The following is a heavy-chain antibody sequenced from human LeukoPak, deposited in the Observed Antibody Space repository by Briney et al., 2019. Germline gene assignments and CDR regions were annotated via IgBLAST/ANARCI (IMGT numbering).Heavy chain of an antibody. J-gene: IGHJ6*03. D-gene: IGHD5-18*01. CDR3: ARGTHGYSYGDYYYYYYMDV. CDR2: IYYSGST. V-gene: IGHV4-59*01. CDR1: GGSISSYY. Sequence: SETLSLTCTVSGGSISSYYWSWIRQPPGKGLEWIGYIYYSGSTNYNPSLKSRVTISVDTSKNQFSLKLSSVTAADTAVYYCARGTHGYSYGDYYYYYYMDVWGKGTTVTVSS.